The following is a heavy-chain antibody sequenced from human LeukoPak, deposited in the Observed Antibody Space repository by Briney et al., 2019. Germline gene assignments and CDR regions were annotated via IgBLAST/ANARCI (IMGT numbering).Heavy chain of an antibody. V-gene: IGHV4-59*11. CDR2: ICNRGTT. CDR3: TKATQWLAFDY. J-gene: IGHJ4*02. Sequence: SETLSLTCTVSGGSISSHFWSWMRQPPGKGLEWIGNICNRGTTNYNPSLNSRVTMSVDTSKNQLSLQLTSVTAADTAVYYCTKATQWLAFDYWGRGTLVTVSS. D-gene: IGHD6-19*01. CDR1: GGSISSHF.